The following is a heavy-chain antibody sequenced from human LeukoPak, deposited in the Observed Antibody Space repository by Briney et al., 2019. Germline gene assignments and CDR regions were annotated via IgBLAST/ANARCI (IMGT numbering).Heavy chain of an antibody. D-gene: IGHD6-19*01. J-gene: IGHJ4*02. CDR2: IKSKTDGGTT. CDR1: GFTFSNAW. CDR3: TAHSSIAVAGTDY. Sequence: PGGSLRLSCAASGFTFSNAWMSWVRQAPGKGLEWVGRIKSKTDGGTTDYAAPVKGRFTISRDDSKNMLYLQMNSLKTEDTAVYYCTAHSSIAVAGTDYWGQGTLVTVSS. V-gene: IGHV3-15*01.